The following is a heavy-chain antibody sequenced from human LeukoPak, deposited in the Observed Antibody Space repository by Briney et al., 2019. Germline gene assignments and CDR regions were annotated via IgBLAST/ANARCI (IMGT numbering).Heavy chain of an antibody. V-gene: IGHV3-23*01. CDR1: GFTFSSYA. Sequence: GGSLRLSCAASGFTFSSYAMSWVRQAPGKGLEWVSAISGSGGSTYYADSVKGRFTISRDNSKNTLYLQMNSLGAEDTAVYYCAKGVARGSGLYYYYGMDVWGQGTTVTVSS. CDR2: ISGSGGST. CDR3: AKGVARGSGLYYYYGMDV. J-gene: IGHJ6*02. D-gene: IGHD3-10*01.